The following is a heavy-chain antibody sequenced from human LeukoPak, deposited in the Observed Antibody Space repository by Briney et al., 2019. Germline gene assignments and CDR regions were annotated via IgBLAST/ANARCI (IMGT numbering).Heavy chain of an antibody. V-gene: IGHV4-39*01. Sequence: SETLSLTCTVSGGSISSSSYYWGWIRQPPGKGLEWIGTIYYSGSTYYNPSLNSRVTISVDTSENQFSLKLSSVTAADTAVYYCARVVPPYRSSSKGWFDPWGQGTLVTVSS. D-gene: IGHD6-6*01. CDR2: IYYSGST. J-gene: IGHJ5*02. CDR3: ARVVPPYRSSSKGWFDP. CDR1: GGSISSSSYY.